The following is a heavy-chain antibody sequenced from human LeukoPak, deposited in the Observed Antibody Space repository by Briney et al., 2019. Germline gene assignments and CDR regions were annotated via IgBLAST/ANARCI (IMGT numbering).Heavy chain of an antibody. V-gene: IGHV3-9*01. Sequence: PGRSLRLSCAASGFTFDDYAMHWVRQAPGKGLEWVSGISWNSGHIGYADSVKGRFTISRDNARTSLYLQMNSLRAEDTAVYYCARDYRARLDYWGQGTLVTVSS. CDR3: ARDYRARLDY. CDR2: ISWNSGHI. J-gene: IGHJ4*02. CDR1: GFTFDDYA.